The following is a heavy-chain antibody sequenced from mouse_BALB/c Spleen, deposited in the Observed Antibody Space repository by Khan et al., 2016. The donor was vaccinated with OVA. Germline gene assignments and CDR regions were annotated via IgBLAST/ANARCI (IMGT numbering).Heavy chain of an antibody. J-gene: IGHJ4*01. Sequence: DLVMPGAAVTLSCKASGYTFTSYWINWIKQRPGQGLEWIGRIAPGSGSTSYHDMFKGKATLTVDASSSSAYIQLSSLSSEDSAGYFCARSNYYGSGLYAMDYWGQGTSVTVSP. D-gene: IGHD1-1*01. V-gene: IGHV1S41*01. CDR3: ARSNYYGSGLYAMDY. CDR2: IAPGSGST. CDR1: GYTFTSYW.